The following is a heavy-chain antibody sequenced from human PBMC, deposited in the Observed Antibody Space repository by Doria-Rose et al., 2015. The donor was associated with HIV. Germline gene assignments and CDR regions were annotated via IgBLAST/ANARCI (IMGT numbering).Heavy chain of an antibody. Sequence: QVQLLESGPGLVKPSETLSLTCSVSGASVSSRGYYWNWIRQVPGKGLESLGYTYYTGTSDYSPSLKSRLNMAVDTSKNQFSLKLSFVTVADTAVYYCARMGSYRELDYWSQGALVIVSA. CDR2: TYYTGTS. CDR3: ARMGSYRELDY. V-gene: IGHV4-31*03. J-gene: IGHJ4*02. D-gene: IGHD3-3*01. CDR1: GASVSSRGYY.